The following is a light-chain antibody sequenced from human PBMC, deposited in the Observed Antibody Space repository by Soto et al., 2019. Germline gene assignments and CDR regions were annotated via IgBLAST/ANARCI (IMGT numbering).Light chain of an antibody. CDR1: SGAVTTAYY. Sequence: QTVVTQELSLTVSPGGTVTLTCASSSGAVTTAYYPSWFQQIPGQAPRALIYSVSNRHSWTPARFSASLLGGKAALTLSGVQPEDEAEYYCLLYYGGAWVFGGGTKLTVL. CDR2: SVS. V-gene: IGLV7-43*01. J-gene: IGLJ3*02. CDR3: LLYYGGAWV.